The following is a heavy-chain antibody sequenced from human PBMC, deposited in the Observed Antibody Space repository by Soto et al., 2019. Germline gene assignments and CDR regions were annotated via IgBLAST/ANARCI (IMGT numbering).Heavy chain of an antibody. CDR1: GFTVSSNY. CDR3: ARGYYDSSGYWDAFDI. V-gene: IGHV3-66*01. J-gene: IGHJ3*02. D-gene: IGHD3-22*01. CDR2: IYSGGST. Sequence: TGGSLRLSCAASGFTVSSNYMSWVRQAPGKGLEWVSVIYSGGSTYYADSVKGRFTISRDNSKNTLYLQMNSLRAEDTAVYYCARGYYDSSGYWDAFDIWGQGTMVTV.